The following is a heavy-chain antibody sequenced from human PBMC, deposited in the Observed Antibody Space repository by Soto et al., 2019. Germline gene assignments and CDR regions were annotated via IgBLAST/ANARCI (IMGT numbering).Heavy chain of an antibody. J-gene: IGHJ6*02. CDR1: GFTFSSYA. CDR2: ISYDGSNK. D-gene: IGHD6-13*01. CDR3: ARDLYLSASSSWYYYYYYYYGMDV. V-gene: IGHV3-30-3*01. Sequence: HPGGSLRLSCAASGFTFSSYAMHWVRQAPGKGLEWVAVISYDGSNKYYADSVKGRFTISRDNSKNTLYLQMNSLRAEDTAVYYCARDLYLSASSSWYYYYYYYYGMDVWGQGTTVTVSS.